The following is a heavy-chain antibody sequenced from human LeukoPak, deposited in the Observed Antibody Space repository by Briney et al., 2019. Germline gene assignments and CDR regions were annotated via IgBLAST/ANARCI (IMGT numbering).Heavy chain of an antibody. CDR1: GFTFSSYA. Sequence: GGSLRLSCAASGFTFSSYAMSWVRQAPGKGLEWVSAISGSGGSTYYADSVKGRFTISRDNSKNTLYLQMNSLRAEDTAVYYCAKENSCGGDCYSRRPDAFDIWGQGTMVTVSS. J-gene: IGHJ3*02. D-gene: IGHD2-21*02. V-gene: IGHV3-23*01. CDR2: ISGSGGST. CDR3: AKENSCGGDCYSRRPDAFDI.